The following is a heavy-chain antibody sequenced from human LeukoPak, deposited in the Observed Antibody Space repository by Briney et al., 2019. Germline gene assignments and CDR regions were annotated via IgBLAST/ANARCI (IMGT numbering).Heavy chain of an antibody. D-gene: IGHD1-1*01. J-gene: IGHJ4*02. CDR1: GFTFRSYA. CDR3: AREGGPTGLDY. Sequence: LSGGSLRFSCVTSGFTFRSYAMHWVRQAPGKGLEYVSAISSNGGSTNYADSVKGRFTISRDNSKNTLYLQMGSLRPDDMAVYYCAREGGPTGLDYWGQGTLVTVSS. CDR2: ISSNGGST. V-gene: IGHV3-64*02.